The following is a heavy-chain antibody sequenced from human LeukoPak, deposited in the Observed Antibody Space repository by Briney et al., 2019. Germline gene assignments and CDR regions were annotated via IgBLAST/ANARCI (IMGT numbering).Heavy chain of an antibody. CDR2: IDGDGSST. D-gene: IGHD6-13*01. Sequence: GGSLRHSCAASGFTFSSYWMHWVRQAPGKGLVWVSRIDGDGSSTSYADSVKGRFTISRDNAKNSPYLQMNSLRAEDTAVYYCARGPSYSSSWYQYDYWGQGTLVTVSS. CDR3: ARGPSYSSSWYQYDY. V-gene: IGHV3-74*01. CDR1: GFTFSSYW. J-gene: IGHJ4*02.